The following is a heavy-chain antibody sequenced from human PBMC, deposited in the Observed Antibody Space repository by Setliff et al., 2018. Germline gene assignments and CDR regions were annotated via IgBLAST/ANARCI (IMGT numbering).Heavy chain of an antibody. Sequence: GWSLRLSCAASGFSFSNYAMHWVRQAPGKGLEWVAVISYDGINNYYADSVKGRLTISRDNSKNTLYLQMNSLRAEDTAVYYCARDQGVWPHPAYFDYWGQGALVTVSS. CDR1: GFSFSNYA. V-gene: IGHV3-30*01. J-gene: IGHJ4*02. CDR2: ISYDGINN. CDR3: ARDQGVWPHPAYFDY.